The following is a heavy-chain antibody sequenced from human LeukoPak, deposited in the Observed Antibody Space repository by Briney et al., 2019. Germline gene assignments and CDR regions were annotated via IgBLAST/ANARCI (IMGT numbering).Heavy chain of an antibody. D-gene: IGHD3-22*01. Sequence: SESLSLTCTVSGASISSYYWSWMRQPPGKGLEWIGYIYYSGSTNYNPSLKSRVTISVDTSKNQFSLKLSSVTAADTAVYYCASSVYYDSSGYYYRSGGFDYWGQGTLVTVSS. CDR1: GASISSYY. J-gene: IGHJ4*02. CDR2: IYYSGST. V-gene: IGHV4-59*08. CDR3: ASSVYYDSSGYYYRSGGFDY.